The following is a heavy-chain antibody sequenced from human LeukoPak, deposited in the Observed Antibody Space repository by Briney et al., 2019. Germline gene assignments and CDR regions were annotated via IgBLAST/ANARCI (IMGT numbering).Heavy chain of an antibody. CDR1: GYTFTSYY. V-gene: IGHV1-46*01. Sequence: ASVKVSCKASGYTFTSYYMHWVRQAPGQGLEWMGIINPGGGSTSYEQKFQGRVTMTRDTSTSTVYMELSSLRSEDTAVYYCARDSGGNRSYWYSDLWGRGTLDTVSS. CDR3: ARDSGGNRSYWYSDL. D-gene: IGHD4-23*01. CDR2: INPGGGST. J-gene: IGHJ2*01.